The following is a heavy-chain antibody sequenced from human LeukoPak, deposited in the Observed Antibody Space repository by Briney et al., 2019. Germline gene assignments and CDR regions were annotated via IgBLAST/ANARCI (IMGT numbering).Heavy chain of an antibody. Sequence: GGSLRLSCAASGFTFSSYGMHWVRQAPGKGLEWVAVISYDGSNKYYADSVKGRFTISRDNSKNTLYLQMNSLRAEDTAVYYCARDRDIVVVVAATLDYWGQGTLVTVSS. CDR3: ARDRDIVVVVAATLDY. J-gene: IGHJ4*02. CDR1: GFTFSSYG. D-gene: IGHD2-15*01. CDR2: ISYDGSNK. V-gene: IGHV3-30*19.